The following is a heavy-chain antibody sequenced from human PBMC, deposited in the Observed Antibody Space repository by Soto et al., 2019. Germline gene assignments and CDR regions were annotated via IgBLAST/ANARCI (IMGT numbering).Heavy chain of an antibody. CDR3: AKDMAALSQRDPGGMDV. Sequence: GGSLRLSCAASGFTFSSYGMHWVRQAPGKGLEWVAVISYDGSNKYYADSVKGRFTISRXNSKNTLYLQMNSLRAEDTAVYYCAKDMAALSQRDPGGMDVWGQGTTVTVSS. CDR1: GFTFSSYG. J-gene: IGHJ6*02. CDR2: ISYDGSNK. V-gene: IGHV3-30*18. D-gene: IGHD3-10*01.